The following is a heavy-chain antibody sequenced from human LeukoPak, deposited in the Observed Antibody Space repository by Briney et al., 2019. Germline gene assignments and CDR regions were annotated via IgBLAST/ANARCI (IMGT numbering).Heavy chain of an antibody. Sequence: PSETLSLTCAVYGGSFSGYYWSWIRQPPGKGLEWIGEINHSGSSNYNPSLKSRVTISVDTSKNQFSLKLSSVTAADTAVYYCARGEDGDYCFQHCGQGTLVTVSS. CDR3: ARGEDGDYCFQH. V-gene: IGHV4-34*01. CDR1: GGSFSGYY. D-gene: IGHD4-17*01. CDR2: INHSGSS. J-gene: IGHJ1*01.